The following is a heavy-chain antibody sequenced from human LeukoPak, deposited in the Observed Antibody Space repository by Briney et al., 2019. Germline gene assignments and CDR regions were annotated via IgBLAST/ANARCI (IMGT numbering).Heavy chain of an antibody. D-gene: IGHD1-7*01. V-gene: IGHV3-33*06. CDR2: IWYDGSNK. J-gene: IGHJ4*02. CDR3: AKGSFQYNWNYGGVDY. CDR1: GCTFSSYG. Sequence: GGSLRLSCAASGCTFSSYGMHWVRQAPGKGLEWVAVIWYDGSNKYYADSVKGRFTISRDNSKNTLYLQMNSLRAEDTAVYYCAKGSFQYNWNYGGVDYWGQGTLVTVSS.